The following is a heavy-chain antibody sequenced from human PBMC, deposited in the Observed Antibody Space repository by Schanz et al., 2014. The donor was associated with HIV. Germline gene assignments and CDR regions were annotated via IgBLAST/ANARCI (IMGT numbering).Heavy chain of an antibody. CDR2: ISSSSSYT. CDR1: GFTLSSFT. V-gene: IGHV3-21*01. D-gene: IGHD3-16*01. Sequence: EVQLAESGGGLVKPGGSLRLSCATSGFTLSSFTMNWVRQAPGKGLEWVSSISSSSSYTYYADSVKGRFAISRDNAKNSLFLQMSSLRAEDTAVYYCAREEAGGGLQIWGQGTLVTVSS. J-gene: IGHJ4*02. CDR3: AREEAGGGLQI.